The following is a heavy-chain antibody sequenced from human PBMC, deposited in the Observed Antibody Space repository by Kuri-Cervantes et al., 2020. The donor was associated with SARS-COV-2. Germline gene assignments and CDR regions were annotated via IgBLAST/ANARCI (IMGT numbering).Heavy chain of an antibody. CDR3: ARGPYYYGSGSYWFGGYVQH. J-gene: IGHJ1*01. CDR1: GFTFSSYD. V-gene: IGHV3-13*03. D-gene: IGHD3-10*01. CDR2: IGTAGDT. Sequence: GGSLRLSCAACGFTFSSYDMHWVRQATGKGLEWVSAIGTAGDTYYPGSVKGQFTISRENAKNSLYLQMNSLRAGDTAVYYCARGPYYYGSGSYWFGGYVQHWGQGTLVTVSS.